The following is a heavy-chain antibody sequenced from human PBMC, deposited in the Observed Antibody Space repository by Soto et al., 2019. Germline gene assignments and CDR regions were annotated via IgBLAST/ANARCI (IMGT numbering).Heavy chain of an antibody. D-gene: IGHD5-12*01. CDR2: IYYSGST. CDR1: GGSTSSSSYY. V-gene: IGHV4-39*01. J-gene: IGHJ4*02. CDR3: ASQRGIVAPFDY. Sequence: SETLSLTCTVSGGSTSSSSYYWGWIRQPPGKGLEWIGSIYYSGSTYYNPSLKSRVTISVDTSKNQFSLKLSSVTAADTAVYYCASQRGIVAPFDYWGQGTLVTVSS.